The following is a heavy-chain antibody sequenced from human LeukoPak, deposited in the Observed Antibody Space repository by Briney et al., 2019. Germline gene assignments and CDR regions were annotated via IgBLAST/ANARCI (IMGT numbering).Heavy chain of an antibody. D-gene: IGHD2-2*01. Sequence: PGGSLRLSCAASGFTFSSYSMNWVRQAPGKGLEWVSSISSSSSYIYYADSVKGRFTISRDNAKNSLYLQMNSLRAENTAVYYCARVRDPPAARTNHYYYHMDVWGKGTTVTVSS. J-gene: IGHJ6*03. V-gene: IGHV3-21*01. CDR1: GFTFSSYS. CDR2: ISSSSSYI. CDR3: ARVRDPPAARTNHYYYHMDV.